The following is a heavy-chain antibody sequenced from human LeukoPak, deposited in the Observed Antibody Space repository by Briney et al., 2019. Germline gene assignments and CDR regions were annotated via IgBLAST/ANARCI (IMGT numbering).Heavy chain of an antibody. CDR3: ARDKAVDSDSSGYYYNRGLDQ. CDR1: FFPIDTGYY. CDR2: IYPGGNT. V-gene: IGHV4-38-2*02. Sequence: KPSETLSLTCSVSFFPIDTGYYWGWIRQTPGKGLEWIGNIYPGGNTYYNPSLKSRVRISVDTSGNQFSLSLASVTAADTAVYFCARDKAVDSDSSGYYYNRGLDQWGQGILVTVSS. D-gene: IGHD3-22*01. J-gene: IGHJ4*02.